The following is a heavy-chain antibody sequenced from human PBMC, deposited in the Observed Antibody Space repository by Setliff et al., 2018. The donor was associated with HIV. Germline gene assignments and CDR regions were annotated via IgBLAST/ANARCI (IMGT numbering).Heavy chain of an antibody. V-gene: IGHV3-7*03. Sequence: PRGSLRLSCAASGFTFSNYWMDWVRQAPGKGLEWVATIKQDGSEIYYMDSVKGRFTISRDNARTSLFLEMRSLRDEDTAVYLCANLWELGAWGQGTLVTVSS. J-gene: IGHJ5*02. CDR1: GFTFSNYW. CDR3: ANLWELGA. D-gene: IGHD3-16*01. CDR2: IKQDGSEI.